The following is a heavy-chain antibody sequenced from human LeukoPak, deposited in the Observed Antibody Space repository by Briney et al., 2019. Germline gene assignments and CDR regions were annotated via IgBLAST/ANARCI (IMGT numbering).Heavy chain of an antibody. J-gene: IGHJ5*02. D-gene: IGHD3-9*01. V-gene: IGHV4-39*01. CDR2: IDYGGRS. CDR3: ARLLTGYYWFDP. CDR1: GPSVITETYH. Sequence: SETLPLTCSVSGPSVITETYHWVCIPHPPGKALVGIGNIDYGGRSYYNESLQSRVTMSVDTSENQVSLNLSSVTAGDTAVYYCARLLTGYYWFDPWGRGTLVTVSS.